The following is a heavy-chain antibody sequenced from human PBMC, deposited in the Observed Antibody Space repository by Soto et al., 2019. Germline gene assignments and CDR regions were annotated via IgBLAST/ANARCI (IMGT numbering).Heavy chain of an antibody. J-gene: IGHJ4*02. CDR1: GFTFSSYS. CDR2: ISSSSSTI. Sequence: EVQLVESGGGLVQPGGSLRLSCAASGFTFSSYSMNWVRQAPGKGLEWVSYISSSSSTIYYADSVKGRFTISRDNAKNSRYLQMNSLRDEDTAVYDCARVRIQLWDYWGQGTLVTVSS. CDR3: ARVRIQLWDY. V-gene: IGHV3-48*02. D-gene: IGHD5-18*01.